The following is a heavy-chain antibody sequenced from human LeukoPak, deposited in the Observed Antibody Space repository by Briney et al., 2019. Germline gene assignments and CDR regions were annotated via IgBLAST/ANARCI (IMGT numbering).Heavy chain of an antibody. D-gene: IGHD6-19*01. CDR3: GAGGGIAVSHI. Sequence: YRSESLSLTCTVSGDSVGSGAYYWGWIRQPPGKGLEWIGSLYSKGGTYYNSSLEGRVTISVDTSKDQFSLKLSSVTAGDTAIYYCGAGGGIAVSHIWGQGTRVPLSS. V-gene: IGHV4-39*01. CDR1: GDSVGSGAYY. J-gene: IGHJ4*02. CDR2: LYSKGGT.